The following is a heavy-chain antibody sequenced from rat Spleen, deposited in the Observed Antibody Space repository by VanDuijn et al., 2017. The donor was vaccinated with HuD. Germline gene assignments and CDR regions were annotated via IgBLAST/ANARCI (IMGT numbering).Heavy chain of an antibody. J-gene: IGHJ2*01. V-gene: IGHV5-29*01. CDR3: ARRHYGYTDYFDY. CDR2: ISYGDSSGHSST. D-gene: IGHD1-9*01. Sequence: EVQLVESGGGLVQPGKSLKLSCAASGFTFSDYGMAWVRQAPTKGLEWVATISYGDSSGHSSTYYPDSVQGRFTISRHNAKSTLSLQMDSLRSEDTATYYCARRHYGYTDYFDYWGQGVMVTVSS. CDR1: GFTFSDYG.